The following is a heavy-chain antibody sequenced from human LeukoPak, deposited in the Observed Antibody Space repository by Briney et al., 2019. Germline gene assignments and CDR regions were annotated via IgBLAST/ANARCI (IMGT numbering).Heavy chain of an antibody. CDR1: GYTFTSYG. D-gene: IGHD3-10*01. CDR2: ISVYNGNT. CDR3: ARDRYGSGSYCRF. J-gene: IGHJ4*02. V-gene: IGHV1-18*04. Sequence: ASVKVSCKASGYTFTSYGINWVRQAPGQGLEWMGWISVYNGNTNYAQNVQDRVTMTTDTSTSTAHMELRSLRSDDTAVYYCARDRYGSGSYCRFWGQGTLVTVSS.